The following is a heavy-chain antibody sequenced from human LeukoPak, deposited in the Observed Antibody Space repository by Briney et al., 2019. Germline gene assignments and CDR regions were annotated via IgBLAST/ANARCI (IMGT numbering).Heavy chain of an antibody. CDR1: GFTFSSYA. CDR2: ISSSSSYI. V-gene: IGHV3-21*01. D-gene: IGHD5-24*01. CDR3: ARDPRDGYNYEDDY. J-gene: IGHJ4*02. Sequence: GGSLRLSCAASGFTFSSYAMSWVRQAPGKGLEWVSSISSSSSYIYYADSVKGRFTISRDNAKNSLYLQMNSLRAEDTAVYYCARDPRDGYNYEDDYWGQGTLVTVSS.